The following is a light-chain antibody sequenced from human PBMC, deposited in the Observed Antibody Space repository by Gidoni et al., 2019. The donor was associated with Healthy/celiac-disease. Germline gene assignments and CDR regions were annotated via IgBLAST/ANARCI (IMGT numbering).Light chain of an antibody. J-gene: IGKJ4*01. CDR2: GAS. CDR1: QSVSSSY. CDR3: QQYGSSPRT. V-gene: IGKV3-20*01. Sequence: EIVLTPSPGTLSLSPGERATRPCRASQSVSSSYLAWYQQKPGQAPRLLIYGASSRATGIPDRFSGSGSGTDFTLTISRLEPEDFAVYYCQQYGSSPRTFGGGTKVEIK.